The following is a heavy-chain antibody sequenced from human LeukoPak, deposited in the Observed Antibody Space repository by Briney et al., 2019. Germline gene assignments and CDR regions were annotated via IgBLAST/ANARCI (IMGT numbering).Heavy chain of an antibody. CDR2: INPSGGST. D-gene: IGHD6-19*01. CDR3: ARDGSVAVAGDYYFDY. CDR1: GYTFTSYY. V-gene: IGHV1-46*03. Sequence: GASVKVSCKASGYTFTSYYMHWVRQAPGQGLEWMGIINPSGGSTSYAQKFQGRVTMTRDTSTSTVYMELSSLRSEDTAVYYCARDGSVAVAGDYYFDYWGQGTLVTVSS. J-gene: IGHJ4*02.